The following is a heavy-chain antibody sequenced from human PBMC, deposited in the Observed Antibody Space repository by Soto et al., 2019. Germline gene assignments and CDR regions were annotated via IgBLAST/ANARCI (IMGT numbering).Heavy chain of an antibody. CDR3: ARAHRMYSSSWLPLNYYYYGMDV. J-gene: IGHJ6*02. CDR2: IITIFGTA. D-gene: IGHD6-13*01. V-gene: IGHV1-69*13. CDR1: GGTFSIYA. Sequence: SLKVSCKASGGTFSIYAISWVRQAPGQGLEWMGGIITIFGTANYAQKFQGRVTITADESTSTAYMELSSLRSEDTAVYYCARAHRMYSSSWLPLNYYYYGMDVWGQGTTVTVSS.